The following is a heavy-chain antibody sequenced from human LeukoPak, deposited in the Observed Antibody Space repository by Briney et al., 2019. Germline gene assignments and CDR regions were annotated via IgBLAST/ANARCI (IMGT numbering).Heavy chain of an antibody. V-gene: IGHV3-23*01. D-gene: IGHD6-13*01. Sequence: GGSLRLSCAASGFTFSSYATSWVRQAPGKGLEWVSAISGSGGSTYYADSVKGRFTISRDNSKNTLYLQMNSLRAEDTAVYYCAKGPEAIAAAGTGDYWGQGTLVTVSS. J-gene: IGHJ4*02. CDR1: GFTFSSYA. CDR2: ISGSGGST. CDR3: AKGPEAIAAAGTGDY.